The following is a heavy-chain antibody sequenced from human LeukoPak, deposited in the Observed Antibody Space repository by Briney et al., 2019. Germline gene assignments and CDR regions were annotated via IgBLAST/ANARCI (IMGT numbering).Heavy chain of an antibody. CDR1: GFIFSNVW. Sequence: GGSLRLSCAASGFIFSNVWLSWVRQAPGKGLEWVGRIKSKTDGGTADYAAPVKGRFTISRDDAKNTLYLQMNSLRAEDTAVYYCAKYPYSSSIRWGHMDVWGKGTTVTVSS. CDR3: AKYPYSSSIRWGHMDV. CDR2: IKSKTDGGTA. J-gene: IGHJ6*03. D-gene: IGHD6-6*01. V-gene: IGHV3-15*01.